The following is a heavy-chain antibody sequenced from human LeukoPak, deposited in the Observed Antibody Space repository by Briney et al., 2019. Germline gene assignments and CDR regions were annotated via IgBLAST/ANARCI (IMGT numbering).Heavy chain of an antibody. V-gene: IGHV3-53*01. D-gene: IGHD5-24*01. Sequence: GGSLRLSCAASGFTVSSNYMSWVRQAPGKGLEWVSVIYSGGSTYYADSVKGRFTISRDNSKNTLYLQMNSLRAEDTAVYYCATSWRRDGYNRDFDYWGQGTLVTVSS. CDR1: GFTVSSNY. J-gene: IGHJ4*02. CDR3: ATSWRRDGYNRDFDY. CDR2: IYSGGST.